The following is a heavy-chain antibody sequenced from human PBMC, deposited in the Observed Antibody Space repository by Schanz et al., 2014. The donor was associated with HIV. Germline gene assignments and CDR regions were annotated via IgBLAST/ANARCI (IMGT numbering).Heavy chain of an antibody. CDR2: IKPDGSET. CDR1: GFIIVNYC. Sequence: EVHLEESGGCLVQPGGSLRLSCVGSGFIIVNYCMSWVLQAPGSGLEWVANIKPDGSETYYVGSVRGRFTISRDNAKNSLYLQMTGLKAEDTAVYYCARAMLISGTGYWTGENYWGQGTLVNVSS. V-gene: IGHV3-7*01. J-gene: IGHJ4*02. CDR3: ARAMLISGTGYWTGENY. D-gene: IGHD3-10*01.